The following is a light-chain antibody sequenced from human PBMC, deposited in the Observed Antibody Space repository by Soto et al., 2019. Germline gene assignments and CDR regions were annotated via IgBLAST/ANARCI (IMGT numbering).Light chain of an antibody. Sequence: EIVRTQSPATLSVSPGERVTLSCRASQSVSSNLAWYQQKPGQAPRLLIYGASTRATGIPARFSGSGSGTEFTLTISSLQSEDFAVYYCLQYNNWLWTFGQGTKVDIK. V-gene: IGKV3-15*01. CDR3: LQYNNWLWT. CDR1: QSVSSN. J-gene: IGKJ1*01. CDR2: GAS.